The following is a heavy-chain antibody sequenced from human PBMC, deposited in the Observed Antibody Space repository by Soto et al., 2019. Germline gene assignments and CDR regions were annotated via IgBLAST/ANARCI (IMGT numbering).Heavy chain of an antibody. CDR3: AKELGIQLWSLFDY. V-gene: IGHV3-23*01. Sequence: EVQLLESGGGLVQPGGSLRLSCAASGFTFSSYAMSWVRQAPGKGLEWVSAISGSGGSTYYADSVKGRFTSSRDNSKNTLYLQMKSLRAEDTGVYYCAKELGIQLWSLFDYWGQGTLVTVSS. J-gene: IGHJ4*02. D-gene: IGHD5-18*01. CDR1: GFTFSSYA. CDR2: ISGSGGST.